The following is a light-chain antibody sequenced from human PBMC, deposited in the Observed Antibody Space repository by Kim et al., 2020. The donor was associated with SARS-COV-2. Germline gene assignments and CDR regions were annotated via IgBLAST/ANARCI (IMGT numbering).Light chain of an antibody. CDR2: GAS. Sequence: EIVMTQSPATLSVSPGERATLSCRASQSVSSNLAWYQQKPGQAPRLLIYGASTRATGIPARFSGSESGTEFTLTISSLQSEDFAVYYCQQYNNWPPWPFGQGTKVDIK. CDR1: QSVSSN. V-gene: IGKV3-15*01. CDR3: QQYNNWPPWP. J-gene: IGKJ1*01.